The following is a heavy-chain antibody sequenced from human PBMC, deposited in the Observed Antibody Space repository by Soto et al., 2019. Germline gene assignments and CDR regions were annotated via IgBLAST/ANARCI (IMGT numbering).Heavy chain of an antibody. Sequence: PSETLSLTCTVSGDSISGYYWSWIRQPPGKGLEWIGQIYYSGGTKYNPSLKSRVTISVDTSKNQFSVKLRSVTAADTAVYYCASAGDYGDSDYWGQRTPVTVSS. CDR3: ASAGDYGDSDY. V-gene: IGHV4-59*01. CDR2: IYYSGGT. J-gene: IGHJ4*02. D-gene: IGHD4-17*01. CDR1: GDSISGYY.